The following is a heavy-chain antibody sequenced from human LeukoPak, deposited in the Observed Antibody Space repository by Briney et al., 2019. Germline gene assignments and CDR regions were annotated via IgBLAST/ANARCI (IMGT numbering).Heavy chain of an antibody. D-gene: IGHD3-3*01. CDR3: ARVITIFGVVNWFDP. V-gene: IGHV4-59*11. CDR2: IYYSGST. J-gene: IGHJ5*02. CDR1: GGSISSHY. Sequence: SETLSLTCTVSGGSISSHYWSWIRQPPGKGLEWIGYIYYSGSTNYNPSLKSRVTISVDTSKNQFSLKLSSVTAADTAVYYCARVITIFGVVNWFDPWGQGTLVTVSS.